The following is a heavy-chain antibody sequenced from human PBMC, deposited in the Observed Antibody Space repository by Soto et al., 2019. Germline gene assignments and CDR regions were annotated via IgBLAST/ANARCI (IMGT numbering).Heavy chain of an antibody. Sequence: GGSLRLSCAASGFTFSTYWMTWVRQAPGKGLEWVANINLDGSEKHYVDSVKGRFTISRDNAKNSLYLQMNRLRAEDTAVYYCARARIDYWGQGTLVTVSS. CDR3: ARARIDY. CDR2: INLDGSEK. J-gene: IGHJ4*02. CDR1: GFTFSTYW. V-gene: IGHV3-7*01.